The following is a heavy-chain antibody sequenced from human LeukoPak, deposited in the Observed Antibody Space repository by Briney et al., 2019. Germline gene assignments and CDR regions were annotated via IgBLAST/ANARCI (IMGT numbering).Heavy chain of an antibody. CDR1: GDSVSVNSVA. Sequence: QTLSLTCAVSGDSVSVNSVAWNWVRQSPARGLEWLGRTYYRSKWYNDDAVSVKSRLTINPDTSKNQFSLQLNSVTPEDAAVYYCARARDYGAMYYFDYWGQGTPVTVSS. CDR3: ARARDYGAMYYFDY. D-gene: IGHD4-17*01. CDR2: TYYRSKWYN. V-gene: IGHV6-1*01. J-gene: IGHJ4*02.